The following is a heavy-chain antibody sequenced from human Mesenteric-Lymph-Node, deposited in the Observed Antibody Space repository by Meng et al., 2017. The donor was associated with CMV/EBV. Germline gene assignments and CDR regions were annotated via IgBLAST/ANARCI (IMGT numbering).Heavy chain of an antibody. V-gene: IGHV3-21*01. CDR1: GFTFSNYY. D-gene: IGHD4-11*01. CDR2: ISGSRTYI. J-gene: IGHJ4*02. Sequence: GGSLRLSCAASGFTFSNYYMNWVRQAPGKGLEWVSSISGSRTYIYYADSVRGRFTISRDNAKNSLYLQMNRLRAEDTAVYYCASGMGTVTGSRKPIDYWGQGTLVTVSS. CDR3: ASGMGTVTGSRKPIDY.